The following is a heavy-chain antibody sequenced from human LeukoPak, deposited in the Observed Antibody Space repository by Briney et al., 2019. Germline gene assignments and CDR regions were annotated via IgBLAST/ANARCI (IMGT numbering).Heavy chain of an antibody. V-gene: IGHV4-31*03. CDR2: IYYSGST. J-gene: IGHJ4*02. D-gene: IGHD6-19*01. Sequence: SPTLSLTCTVSGGSISRGGYYWRWIRKPPGKGLEWIGYIYYSGSTYYNPSLKSRVTISVDTSKNQFSLKLSSVTAADTAVYYCASGPVAGAFGYWGQGTLVTVSS. CDR3: ASGPVAGAFGY. CDR1: GGSISRGGYY.